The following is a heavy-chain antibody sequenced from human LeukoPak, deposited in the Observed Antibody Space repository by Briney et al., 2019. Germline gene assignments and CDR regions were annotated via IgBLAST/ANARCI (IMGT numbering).Heavy chain of an antibody. CDR1: GFTFSSYW. V-gene: IGHV3-7*05. Sequence: PGGSLRLSCAASGFTFSSYWMSWVRQAPGKGLEWVANIKQDGSEKYYVDSVKGRFTISRDNAKNSLYLQMNSLRAEGTAVYYCARGVALCAGSCPVDYWGQGTMVTVSS. J-gene: IGHJ4*02. CDR3: ARGVALCAGSCPVDY. CDR2: IKQDGSEK. D-gene: IGHD2-15*01.